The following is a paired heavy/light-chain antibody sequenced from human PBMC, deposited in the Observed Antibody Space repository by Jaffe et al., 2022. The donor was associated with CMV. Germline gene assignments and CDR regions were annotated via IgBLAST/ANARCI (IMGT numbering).Heavy chain of an antibody. J-gene: IGHJ4*02. Sequence: QVQLQQWGAGLLKPSETLSLTCAVYGGSFSGYYWSWIRQPPGKGLEWIGEINHSGSTNYNPSLKSRVTISVDTSKNQFSLKLSSVTAADTAVYYCARGERAISTCTNGVCYAYYFDYWGQGTLVTVSS. D-gene: IGHD2-8*01. V-gene: IGHV4-34*01. CDR3: ARGERAISTCTNGVCYAYYFDY. CDR1: GGSFSGYY. CDR2: INHSGST.
Light chain of an antibody. CDR2: DNN. V-gene: IGLV1-51*01. J-gene: IGLJ1*01. CDR3: GTWDSSLSYV. CDR1: SSNIGNNY. Sequence: QSVLTQPPSVSAAPGQKVTISCSGSSSNIGNNYVSWYQQLPGTAPKLLIYDNNKRPSGIPDRFSGSKSGTSATLGITGLQTGDEADYYCGTWDSSLSYVFGTGTKVTVL.